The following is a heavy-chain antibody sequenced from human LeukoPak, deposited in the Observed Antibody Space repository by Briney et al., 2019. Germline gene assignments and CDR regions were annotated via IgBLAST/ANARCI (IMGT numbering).Heavy chain of an antibody. D-gene: IGHD6-13*01. Sequence: SETLSLTCTVSGGSISSYYWSWIRQPPGKGLEWIGYIYYSGSTNYNPSLKSRVTISVDTSKNQFSLKLSSVTAADTAVYYCARGRESSSWNDAFDIGGQGTIVTVPS. CDR3: ARGRESSSWNDAFDI. J-gene: IGHJ3*02. CDR2: IYYSGST. V-gene: IGHV4-59*01. CDR1: GGSISSYY.